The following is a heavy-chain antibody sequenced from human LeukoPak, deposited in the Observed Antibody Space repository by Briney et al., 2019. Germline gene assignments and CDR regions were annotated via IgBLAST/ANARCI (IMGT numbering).Heavy chain of an antibody. D-gene: IGHD5-12*01. Sequence: GESLKISCQGSGYTFSTYWIAWVRQMPGKGLEWMGIILPVDSDTRYSPSFQGQVTISADKSTSTAYLQWSSLKASDTAMYYCARRSHSGYGPNWLDPWGQGTLVIVSS. CDR1: GYTFSTYW. J-gene: IGHJ5*02. CDR3: ARRSHSGYGPNWLDP. CDR2: ILPVDSDT. V-gene: IGHV5-51*01.